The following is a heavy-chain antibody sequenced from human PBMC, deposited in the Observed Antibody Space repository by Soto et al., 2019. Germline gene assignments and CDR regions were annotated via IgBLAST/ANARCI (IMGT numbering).Heavy chain of an antibody. CDR3: ASAFRTYYYDSSGYYYVY. CDR1: GGTFSSYA. V-gene: IGHV1-69*13. D-gene: IGHD3-22*01. CDR2: IIPIFGTA. Sequence: VASVKVSCKASGGTFSSYAISWVRQAPGQGLEWMGGIIPIFGTANYAQKFQGRVTITADESTSTAYMELSSLRSEDTAVDYCASAFRTYYYDSSGYYYVYWGQGTLVTVSS. J-gene: IGHJ4*02.